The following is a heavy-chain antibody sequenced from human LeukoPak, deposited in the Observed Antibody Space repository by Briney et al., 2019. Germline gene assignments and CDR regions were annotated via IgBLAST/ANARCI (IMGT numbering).Heavy chain of an antibody. CDR3: ARDCPSKQWLAPYYYYGMDV. Sequence: GGSLRLSCAASGFTFSSYSMNWVRQAPGKGLEWVSSISSSSSYIYCADSVKGRFTISRDNAKNSLYLQMNSLRAEDTAVYYCARDCPSKQWLAPYYYYGMDVWGQGTTVTVSS. V-gene: IGHV3-21*01. CDR1: GFTFSSYS. D-gene: IGHD6-19*01. CDR2: ISSSSSYI. J-gene: IGHJ6*02.